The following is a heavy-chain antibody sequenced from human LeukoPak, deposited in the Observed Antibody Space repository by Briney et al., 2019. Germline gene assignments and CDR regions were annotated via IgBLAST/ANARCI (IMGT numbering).Heavy chain of an antibody. J-gene: IGHJ4*02. Sequence: ASVKVSCKASGYTFTGYYMHWVRQAPGQGLEWMGWINPNSGGTNYAQKFQGRVTMTRDTSISTAYMELSRLRSDDTAVYYCARGPIYCSGGSCYHYYFDYWGQGTLVTVSS. CDR2: INPNSGGT. CDR1: GYTFTGYY. D-gene: IGHD2-15*01. V-gene: IGHV1-2*02. CDR3: ARGPIYCSGGSCYHYYFDY.